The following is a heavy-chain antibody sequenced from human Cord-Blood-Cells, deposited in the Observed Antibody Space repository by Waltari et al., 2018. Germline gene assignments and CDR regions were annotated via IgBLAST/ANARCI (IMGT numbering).Heavy chain of an antibody. CDR3: ARAEAGSWYYFDY. CDR1: GYSISSGYY. D-gene: IGHD6-13*01. V-gene: IGHV4-38-2*01. CDR2: IDHSGST. Sequence: QVQLQESGPGLVKPSETLSLTCAVSGYSISSGYYWGWIRQPPGKGLEWIGSIDHSGSTYYNPSLKSRVTISVDTSKNQFSLKLSSVTAADTAVYYCARAEAGSWYYFDYWGQGTLVTVSS. J-gene: IGHJ4*02.